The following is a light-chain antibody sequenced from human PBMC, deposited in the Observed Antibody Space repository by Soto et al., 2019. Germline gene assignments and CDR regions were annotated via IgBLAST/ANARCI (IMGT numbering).Light chain of an antibody. CDR1: SSVVGGYNY. J-gene: IGLJ1*01. CDR2: DVS. Sequence: QSALTQPASVSGSPGQSITISCTGTSSVVGGYNYVSWYQQHPGKAPKLMIYDVSNRPSGVSNRFSGSKSGNTASLTISGLQAEDEADYYCSSYTSSSTLEGVFGTGTKVTVL. V-gene: IGLV2-14*01. CDR3: SSYTSSSTLEGV.